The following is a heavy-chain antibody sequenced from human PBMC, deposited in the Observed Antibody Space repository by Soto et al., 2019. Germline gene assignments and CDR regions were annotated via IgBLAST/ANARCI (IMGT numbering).Heavy chain of an antibody. J-gene: IGHJ4*02. CDR2: IYYSGST. Sequence: SETMCLTCTVSGGTISSSGYYWSWIRQHPGKGLEWIGYIYYSGSTYYNPSLKSRVTISVDTSKNQFSLKLSSVTAADTAVYYCARSYDSSGYVDYWGQGTLVTVSS. V-gene: IGHV4-31*03. D-gene: IGHD3-22*01. CDR1: GGTISSSGYY. CDR3: ARSYDSSGYVDY.